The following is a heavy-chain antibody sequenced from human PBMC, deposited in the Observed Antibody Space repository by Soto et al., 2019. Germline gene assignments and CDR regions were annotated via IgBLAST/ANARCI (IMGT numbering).Heavy chain of an antibody. D-gene: IGHD3-10*01. CDR1: GDSISNNNFY. CDR2: IYYSGST. J-gene: IGHJ6*03. V-gene: IGHV4-39*01. CDR3: ARHYGYYSHYMDV. Sequence: QLQLQESGPGLVKPSETLSLTCTVSGDSISNNNFYWGWIRQPPGKGLEWIGTIYYSGSTYYNPSLKSRVTISVDTSNNQLSLKLSSVTAADTAVYYCARHYGYYSHYMDVRTKGTTVTVSS.